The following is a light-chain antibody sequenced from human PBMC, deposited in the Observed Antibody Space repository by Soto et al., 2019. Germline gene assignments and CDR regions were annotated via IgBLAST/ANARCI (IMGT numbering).Light chain of an antibody. CDR2: AAS. CDR1: QTITTY. Sequence: DIQMTQSPSSLSASVGDRVTITCRASQTITTYLNWYQQKPGKAPDLLIHAASSLQSGVPSRFSGSGSGTDFTLTITILQPEDFGTYYCQQSYGTPQTFGQGTKVDIK. J-gene: IGKJ1*01. V-gene: IGKV1-39*01. CDR3: QQSYGTPQT.